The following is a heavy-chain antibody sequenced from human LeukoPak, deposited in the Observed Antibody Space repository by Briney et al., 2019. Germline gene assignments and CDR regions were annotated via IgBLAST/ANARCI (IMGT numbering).Heavy chain of an antibody. V-gene: IGHV4-4*07. CDR2: IYTSGST. CDR3: ARATYYDILTRQYFDQ. J-gene: IGHJ4*02. D-gene: IGHD3-9*01. CDR1: GGSISSYY. Sequence: SETLSLTCTVSGGSISSYYWSWIRQPAGKGLEWIGRIYTSGSTNYNPSLKSRVTISVETSKNQFSLKLSSVTAADTAVYYCARATYYDILTRQYFDQWGQGTLVTVSS.